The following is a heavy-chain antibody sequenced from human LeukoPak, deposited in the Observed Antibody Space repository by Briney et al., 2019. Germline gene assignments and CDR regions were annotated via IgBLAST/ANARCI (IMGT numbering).Heavy chain of an antibody. V-gene: IGHV4-30-2*01. CDR3: ARTSIAARRANAFDI. CDR2: IYHSGST. Sequence: SETLSLTCAVSGGSISSGGYSWSWIRQPPGKGPEWIGYIYHSGSTYYNPSLKSRVTISVDRSKNQFSLKLSSVTAADTAVYYCARTSIAARRANAFDIWGQGTMVTVSS. D-gene: IGHD6-6*01. CDR1: GGSISSGGYS. J-gene: IGHJ3*02.